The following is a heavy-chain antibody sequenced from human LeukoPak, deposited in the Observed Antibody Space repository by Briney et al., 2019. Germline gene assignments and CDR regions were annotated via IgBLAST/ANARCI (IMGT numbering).Heavy chain of an antibody. Sequence: HPGGSLRLSCAASGFTFSSYAMHWVRQAPGKGLEWVAVISYDGSNKYYADSVKGRFTISRDNSKNTLYLQMNSLRPEDMAVYYCAKVLSKGGGYYLTDYWGQGTLVTVSS. CDR1: GFTFSSYA. V-gene: IGHV3-30-3*01. CDR3: AKVLSKGGGYYLTDY. D-gene: IGHD3-22*01. J-gene: IGHJ4*02. CDR2: ISYDGSNK.